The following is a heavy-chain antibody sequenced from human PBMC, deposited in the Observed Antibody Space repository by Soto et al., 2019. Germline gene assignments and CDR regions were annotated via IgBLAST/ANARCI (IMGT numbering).Heavy chain of an antibody. CDR2: INPNTGGA. Sequence: ASVKVSCKTSGYTFTGYYLHWVRQAPGQGLEWMGWINPNTGGANYAQKFQGRVTMTRDTSISTAYMELTSLRSDDTAVYYCARVPSSTSKNWGQVPLVAVAS. CDR1: GYTFTGYY. CDR3: ARVPSSTSKN. V-gene: IGHV1-2*02. J-gene: IGHJ4*02. D-gene: IGHD6-6*01.